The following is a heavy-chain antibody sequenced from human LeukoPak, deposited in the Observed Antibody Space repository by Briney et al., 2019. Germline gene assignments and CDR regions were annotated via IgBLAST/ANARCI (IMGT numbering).Heavy chain of an antibody. V-gene: IGHV1-8*03. J-gene: IGHJ5*02. CDR3: ARVLCSSTSCYSSPWFDP. CDR1: GYTFTSYG. Sequence: ASVTVSCKASGYTFTSYGINWLRQAAGQGLEGMGWMNPNSGDRGYPQKFQGTVTITRNPSISTAYMELSSLRSEDTAVYYCARVLCSSTSCYSSPWFDPWGQGTLVTVSS. D-gene: IGHD2-2*01. CDR2: MNPNSGDR.